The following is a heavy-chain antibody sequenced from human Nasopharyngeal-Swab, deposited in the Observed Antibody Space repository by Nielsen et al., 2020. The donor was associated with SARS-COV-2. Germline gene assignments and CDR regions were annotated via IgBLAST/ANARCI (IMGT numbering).Heavy chain of an antibody. CDR2: INHSGST. Sequence: ESLKISCAVYGGSFSGYYWKWIRQPPGKGLEWIGEINHSGSTNYNPSLKSRVTISVDTSKNQFSLKLSSVTAADTAVYYCARGSPRGGGSYSWAKYYYYGMDVWGQGTTVTVSS. CDR1: GGSFSGYY. J-gene: IGHJ6*02. V-gene: IGHV4-34*01. CDR3: ARGSPRGGGSYSWAKYYYYGMDV. D-gene: IGHD1-26*01.